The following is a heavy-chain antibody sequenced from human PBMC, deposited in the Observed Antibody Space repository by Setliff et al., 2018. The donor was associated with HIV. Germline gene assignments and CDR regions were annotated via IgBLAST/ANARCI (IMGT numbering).Heavy chain of an antibody. D-gene: IGHD6-25*01. CDR1: GYSFTSYW. V-gene: IGHV5-10-1*01. CDR2: IDPSNSNT. J-gene: IGHJ4*02. Sequence: PGESLKISCKGSGYSFTSYWISWVRQMPGKGLEWMGRIDPSNSNTNYSPSFQGHVTISADKPISTAYLQWSSLKASDTAMYYCVRYIGAAAGYIDHWGQGTLVTVSS. CDR3: VRYIGAAAGYIDH.